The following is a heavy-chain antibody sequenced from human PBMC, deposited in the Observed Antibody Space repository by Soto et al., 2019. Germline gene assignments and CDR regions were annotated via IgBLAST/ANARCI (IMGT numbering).Heavy chain of an antibody. J-gene: IGHJ4*02. V-gene: IGHV1-3*01. CDR1: GYTFTAHS. Sequence: VQLVQSGTEVKEPGASVRVSCKASGYTFTAHSLHWARQAPGQGLEWMGWIIVSHDRPRYAPQFQGRRTFETARIGTTASMHVTRLTPEDKAVYCCARAPEVGVPGDYWGPVTPVVVAS. CDR3: ARAPEVGVPGDY. CDR2: IIVSHDRP. D-gene: IGHD1-26*01.